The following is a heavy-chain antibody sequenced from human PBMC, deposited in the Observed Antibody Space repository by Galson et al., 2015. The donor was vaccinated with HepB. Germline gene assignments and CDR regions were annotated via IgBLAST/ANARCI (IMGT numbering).Heavy chain of an antibody. CDR2: ISSSSSYI. Sequence: SLRLSCAASGFTFSSYSMNWVRQAPGKGLEWVSSISSSSSYIYYADSVKGRFTISRDNAKNSLYLQMNSLRAEDTAVYYCARDLGYCSGGSCYSYAFDIWGQGTMVTVSS. CDR1: GFTFSSYS. CDR3: ARDLGYCSGGSCYSYAFDI. J-gene: IGHJ3*02. D-gene: IGHD2-15*01. V-gene: IGHV3-21*01.